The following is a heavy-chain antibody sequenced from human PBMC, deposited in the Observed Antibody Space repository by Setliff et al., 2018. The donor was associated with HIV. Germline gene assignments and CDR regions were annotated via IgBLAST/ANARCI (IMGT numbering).Heavy chain of an antibody. CDR3: TRSSLWVNWFDP. CDR2: IRSKAYGGTT. J-gene: IGHJ5*02. Sequence: GESLKISCTASGFTFGDYAMSWVRQAPGKGLEWVGFIRSKAYGGTTEYAASVKGRFSISRDDSKNIAYLQMKSLKTEDTAVYYCTRSSLWVNWFDPWGQGTLVTVSS. CDR1: GFTFGDYA. V-gene: IGHV3-49*04. D-gene: IGHD2-21*01.